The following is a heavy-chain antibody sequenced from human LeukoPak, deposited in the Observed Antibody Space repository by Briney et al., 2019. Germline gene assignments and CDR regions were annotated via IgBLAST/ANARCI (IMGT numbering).Heavy chain of an antibody. J-gene: IGHJ4*02. CDR1: GFTFITYW. CDR3: ARQYSRSLGY. D-gene: IGHD6-13*01. V-gene: IGHV3-7*01. Sequence: PGGSLRLSLAASGFTFITYWRNWVRQAPGKGREWVANIKQDGSEKYYVDSVKGRFTSSRDNAKNSLYLQMNSLRAEDTAVYYCARQYSRSLGYWGQGTLVTVSS. CDR2: IKQDGSEK.